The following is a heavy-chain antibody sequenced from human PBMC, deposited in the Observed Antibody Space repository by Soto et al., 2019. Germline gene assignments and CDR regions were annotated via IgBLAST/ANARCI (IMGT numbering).Heavy chain of an antibody. Sequence: SETLSLTCSVSGVSTSNHYWTWIRKPPGQGPEWIGYVYNSGSTNYNPSLKSRVTISLETSKSQFSLKLSSVTAADTAVYYCARKSGYRCGEFFDYWGQGTRVTFSS. V-gene: IGHV4-59*08. CDR2: VYNSGST. J-gene: IGHJ4*02. CDR1: GVSTSNHY. D-gene: IGHD5-18*01. CDR3: ARKSGYRCGEFFDY.